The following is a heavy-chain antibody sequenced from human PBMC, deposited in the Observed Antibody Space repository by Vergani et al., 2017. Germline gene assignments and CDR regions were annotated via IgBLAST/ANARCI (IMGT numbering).Heavy chain of an antibody. V-gene: IGHV3-23*01. CDR1: GFTFSSYA. CDR2: ISGIGGST. CDR3: AKCLGYSSGWPDAFDI. D-gene: IGHD6-19*01. Sequence: EVQLLESGGGLVQPGGSLRLSCAASGFTFSSYAMSWVRQAPGKGLEWVSGISGIGGSTYYADSVKGRFTISRDNSKNTLYLQMNSLRAEDTAVYYCAKCLGYSSGWPDAFDIWGQGTMVTVSS. J-gene: IGHJ3*02.